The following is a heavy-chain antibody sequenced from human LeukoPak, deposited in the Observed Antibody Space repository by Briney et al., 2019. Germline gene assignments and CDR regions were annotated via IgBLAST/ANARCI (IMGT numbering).Heavy chain of an antibody. Sequence: GGSLRLSCAASGFTFSSYSMNWVRQAPGKGLEWVSSISSSSSYIYYADSVKGRFTISRDNAKNSLYLQMNSLRAADTAVYYCARDLGGDYFDYWGQGTLVTVSS. V-gene: IGHV3-21*01. CDR3: ARDLGGDYFDY. CDR1: GFTFSSYS. J-gene: IGHJ4*02. D-gene: IGHD1-26*01. CDR2: ISSSSSYI.